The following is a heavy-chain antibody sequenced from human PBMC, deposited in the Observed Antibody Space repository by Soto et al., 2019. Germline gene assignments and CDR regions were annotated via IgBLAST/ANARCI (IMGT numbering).Heavy chain of an antibody. CDR1: GFTFSTHA. CDR3: ARDQTGITTAGGGRIDR. J-gene: IGHJ5*02. Sequence: ESGGGVVQPGRSLRHSCAASGFTFSTHAMHWVRQAPGKGLECVAIVSFDGSNKYYADSVKGRFTISRDNSKNTLYLQMSGLTPEDTAFYYCARDQTGITTAGGGRIDRWGQGTLVTVSS. D-gene: IGHD6-13*01. CDR2: VSFDGSNK. V-gene: IGHV3-30-3*01.